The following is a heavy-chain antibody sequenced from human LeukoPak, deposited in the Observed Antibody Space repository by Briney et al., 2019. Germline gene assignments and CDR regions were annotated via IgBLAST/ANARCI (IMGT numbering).Heavy chain of an antibody. CDR3: VRAAPRDCSSTSCSLFDN. J-gene: IGHJ4*02. CDR2: ISDTGRLS. CDR1: GFTFSSSA. D-gene: IGHD2-2*01. Sequence: GGSLRLSCAASGFTFSSSAMSWVRQAPGKGLEWVAAISDTGRLSYCADSVNGRFTISRDNSKNTLSLQMNSLRAEDTAVYYCVRAAPRDCSSTSCSLFDNWGQGTLVTVSS. V-gene: IGHV3-23*01.